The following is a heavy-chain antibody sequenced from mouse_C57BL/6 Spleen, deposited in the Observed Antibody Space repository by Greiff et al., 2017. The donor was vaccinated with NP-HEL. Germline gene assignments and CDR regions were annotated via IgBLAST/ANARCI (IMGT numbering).Heavy chain of an antibody. Sequence: EVKLMESGGGLVKPGGSLKLSCAASGFTFSSYAMSWVRQTPEKRLEWVATISDGGSYTYYPDNVKGRFTISRDNAKNNLYLQMSHLKSEDTAMYYCARDRSNSNYAMDDWGQGTSVTVSS. CDR2: ISDGGSYT. J-gene: IGHJ4*01. CDR1: GFTFSSYA. D-gene: IGHD2-5*01. CDR3: ARDRSNSNYAMDD. V-gene: IGHV5-4*01.